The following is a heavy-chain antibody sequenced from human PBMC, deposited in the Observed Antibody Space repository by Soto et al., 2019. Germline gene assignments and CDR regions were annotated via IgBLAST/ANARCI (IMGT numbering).Heavy chain of an antibody. V-gene: IGHV1-3*01. CDR1: GYTFTSYA. Sequence: PSVKVSCKASGYTFTSYAMHWVRQAPGQRLEWMGWINAGNGNTKYSQKFQGRVTITRDTSASTAYMELSSLRSEDTAVYYCARSTMVRGVTPWGQGTLVTVSS. J-gene: IGHJ5*02. D-gene: IGHD3-10*01. CDR2: INAGNGNT. CDR3: ARSTMVRGVTP.